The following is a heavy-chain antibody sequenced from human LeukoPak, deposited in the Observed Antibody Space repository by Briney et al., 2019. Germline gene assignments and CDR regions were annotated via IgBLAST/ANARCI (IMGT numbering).Heavy chain of an antibody. CDR3: ARSPIAAAGTRWFDP. CDR2: INYSGSI. J-gene: IGHJ5*02. D-gene: IGHD6-13*01. CDR1: GGSISSSSYY. V-gene: IGHV4-39*01. Sequence: PSETLSLTCTVSGGSISSSSYYWGWIRQPPGKGLEWIASINYSGSIYYYPSLKSRVTMSVDTSKNQFSLNLNSVTAADTAVYYCARSPIAAAGTRWFDPWGQGTLVTVSS.